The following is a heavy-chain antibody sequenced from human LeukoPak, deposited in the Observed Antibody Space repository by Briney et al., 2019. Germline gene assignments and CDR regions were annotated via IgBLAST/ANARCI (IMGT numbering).Heavy chain of an antibody. CDR2: IYYSGST. Sequence: SETLSLTCTVSGGSISSYYWSWIRQPPGKGLEWIGYIYYSGSTNCNPSLKSRVTISVDTSKNQFSLKLSSVTAADTAVYYCARGGNFSWFDPWGQGTLVTVSS. D-gene: IGHD4-23*01. J-gene: IGHJ5*02. CDR3: ARGGNFSWFDP. V-gene: IGHV4-59*01. CDR1: GGSISSYY.